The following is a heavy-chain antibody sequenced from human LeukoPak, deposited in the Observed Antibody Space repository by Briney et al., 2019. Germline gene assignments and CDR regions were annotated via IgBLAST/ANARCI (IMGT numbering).Heavy chain of an antibody. CDR2: FDPEDGET. V-gene: IGHV1-24*01. CDR1: GYTLTELS. D-gene: IGHD3-3*01. Sequence: ASVKVSCKVSGYTLTELSMHWVRQAPGKGLEWMGGFDPEDGETIYAQKFQGRVTMTEDTSTDTAYMELSSLRSEDTAVYYCATVRTVGLLRFLEWLSYWGQGTLVTVSS. J-gene: IGHJ4*02. CDR3: ATVRTVGLLRFLEWLSY.